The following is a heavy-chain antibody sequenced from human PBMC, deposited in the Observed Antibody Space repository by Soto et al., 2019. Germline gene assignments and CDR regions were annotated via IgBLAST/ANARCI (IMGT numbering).Heavy chain of an antibody. CDR3: ARGRSDYGAHSAFDI. CDR1: GGSISSGGYY. J-gene: IGHJ3*02. D-gene: IGHD4-17*01. CDR2: IYYSGST. V-gene: IGHV4-31*03. Sequence: PSESLSLTCTVSGGSISSGGYYWSWIRQHPGKGLEWIGYIYYSGSTYYNPSLKSRVTISVDTSKNQFSLKLSSVTAADTAVYYCARGRSDYGAHSAFDIWGQGTLVTCSS.